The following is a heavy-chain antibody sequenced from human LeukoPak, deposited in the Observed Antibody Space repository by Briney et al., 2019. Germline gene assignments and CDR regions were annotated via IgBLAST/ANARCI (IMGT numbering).Heavy chain of an antibody. CDR1: GFNFRYFW. J-gene: IGHJ4*02. CDR2: ISYDGSNK. Sequence: GGSLRLTCLGSGFNFRYFWMSWVRQAPGKGLEWVAVISYDGSNKYYADSVKGRFTISRDNSKNTLYLQMNSLRAEDTAAYYCARPPGIAAAGSGYFDYWGQGTLVTVSS. V-gene: IGHV3-30-3*01. D-gene: IGHD6-13*01. CDR3: ARPPGIAAAGSGYFDY.